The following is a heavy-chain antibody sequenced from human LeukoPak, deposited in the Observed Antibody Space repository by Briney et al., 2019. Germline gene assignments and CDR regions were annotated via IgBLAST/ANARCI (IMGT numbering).Heavy chain of an antibody. D-gene: IGHD3-22*01. CDR1: GGTFSSYA. V-gene: IGHV1-69*13. CDR2: IIPIFGTA. CDR3: ARADSSGYYNPPPQY. J-gene: IGHJ4*02. Sequence: SVKVSCKASGGTFSSYAISWVRQAPGQGLEWMGGIIPIFGTASYAQKFQGRVTITADESTSTAYMELSSLRSEDTAVYYCARADSSGYYNPPPQYWGQGTLVTVSS.